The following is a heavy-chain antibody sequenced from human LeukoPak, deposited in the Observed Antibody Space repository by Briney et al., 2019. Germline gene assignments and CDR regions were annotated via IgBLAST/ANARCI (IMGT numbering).Heavy chain of an antibody. CDR1: GGSISSSSYY. J-gene: IGHJ4*02. Sequence: ASETLSLTCTVSGGSISSSSYYWGWLRQPPGKGLEWIGTIYYSGSTYYNPSLKSRVTISVDTSKNQFTLKLTSVTAADTAVYYCARGLGELSFPFDYWGQGTLVTVSS. V-gene: IGHV4-39*06. CDR3: ARGLGELSFPFDY. CDR2: IYYSGST. D-gene: IGHD3-16*02.